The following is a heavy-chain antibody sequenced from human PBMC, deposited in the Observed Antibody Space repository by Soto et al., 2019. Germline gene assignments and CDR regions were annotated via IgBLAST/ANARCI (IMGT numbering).Heavy chain of an antibody. CDR2: INPNSGGT. J-gene: IGHJ6*02. D-gene: IGHD2-2*01. Sequence: ASVKVSCKASGYTFTGYYMHWVRQAPGQGLEWMGWINPNSGGTNYAQKFQGWVTMTRDTSISTAYMELSRLRSDDTAVYYCARDKILKGVPAADHYYYYGMDVWRHGTTVPVSS. CDR3: ARDKILKGVPAADHYYYYGMDV. CDR1: GYTFTGYY. V-gene: IGHV1-2*04.